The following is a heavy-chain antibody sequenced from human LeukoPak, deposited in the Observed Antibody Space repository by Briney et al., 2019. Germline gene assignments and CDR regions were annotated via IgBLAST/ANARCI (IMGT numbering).Heavy chain of an antibody. Sequence: GGSLRLSCAASGFTFSNAWMSWVRQAPGKGLEWVGRIKSKTDGGTTDYAAPVKGRFTISRYDSKNTLYLQMNSLKTEDTAVYYCTTDFMITFGGVIVFDYWGQGTLVTVSS. J-gene: IGHJ4*02. V-gene: IGHV3-15*01. D-gene: IGHD3-16*02. CDR3: TTDFMITFGGVIVFDY. CDR1: GFTFSNAW. CDR2: IKSKTDGGTT.